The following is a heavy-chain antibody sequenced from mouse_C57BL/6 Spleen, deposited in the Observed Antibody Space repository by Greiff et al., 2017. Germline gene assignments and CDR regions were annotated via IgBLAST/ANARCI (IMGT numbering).Heavy chain of an antibody. CDR2: INPYNGGT. CDR3: ARYDYGSDY. CDR1: GYTFTDYY. Sequence: EVQLQQSGPVLVKPGASVKMSCKASGYTFTDYYMNWVKQSHGKSLEWIGVINPYNGGTSYNQKFKGKATLTVDKSSSTAYMELNSLTSEDSAVYYCARYDYGSDYWGQGTTLTVSS. V-gene: IGHV1-19*01. J-gene: IGHJ2*01. D-gene: IGHD2-4*01.